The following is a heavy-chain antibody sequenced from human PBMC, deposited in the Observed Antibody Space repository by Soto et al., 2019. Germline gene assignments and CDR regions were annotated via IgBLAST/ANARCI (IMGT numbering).Heavy chain of an antibody. D-gene: IGHD3-22*01. V-gene: IGHV3-33*01. J-gene: IGHJ4*02. CDR1: GFTFSSYG. Sequence: QVQLVESGGGVVQPGRSLRLSCAASGFTFSSYGMHWVRQAPGKGLEWVAVIWYDGSNKYYADSVKGRFTISRDNSKNTLYLQMNSLRAEDTAVYYCARSIKSHYYDSSGYYYPPSYWGQGTLVTVSS. CDR2: IWYDGSNK. CDR3: ARSIKSHYYDSSGYYYPPSY.